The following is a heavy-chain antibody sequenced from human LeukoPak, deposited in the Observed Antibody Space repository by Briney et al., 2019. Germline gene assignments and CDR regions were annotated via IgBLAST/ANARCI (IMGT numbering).Heavy chain of an antibody. CDR2: ISSSGSTV. V-gene: IGHV3-48*03. J-gene: IGHJ3*02. CDR1: GFTFSSYE. D-gene: IGHD6-19*01. CDR3: ARYTAVAGTYDAFDI. Sequence: GGSLRLSCAASGFTFSSYEMNWVRQAPGKGLEWVSYISSSGSTVYYADSVKGRFTISRDNAKNSLYLQMNSLRAEDTAVYYCARYTAVAGTYDAFDIWGQGTMVTVSS.